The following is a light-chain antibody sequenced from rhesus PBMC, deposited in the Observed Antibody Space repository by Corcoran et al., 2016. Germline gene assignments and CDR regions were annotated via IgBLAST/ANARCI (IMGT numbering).Light chain of an antibody. CDR2: KAP. Sequence: DIQMTQSPSSLSASVGDTVTITCRASQSISSWLDWYQEKPGKAPKLLIYKAPNLQSGVPTRVVGIGSGTDFTFTISSLQPEDFATYYCLQYSRSPWTFGQGTKVEIK. J-gene: IGKJ1*01. V-gene: IGKV1-22*01. CDR1: QSISSW. CDR3: LQYSRSPWT.